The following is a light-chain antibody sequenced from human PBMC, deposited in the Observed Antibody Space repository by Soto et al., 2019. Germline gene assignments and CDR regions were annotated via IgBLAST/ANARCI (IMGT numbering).Light chain of an antibody. CDR1: QSVSSY. J-gene: IGKJ3*01. CDR2: GAS. V-gene: IGKV3-11*01. CDR3: QQRSNSFT. Sequence: EIVLTQSPATLSLSPGERATLSCRASQSVSSYLAWYQQKPGQAPRLLIYGASKRATGIPARFSGSGSGTDFTLTISSLEPEDFAVYYCQQRSNSFTFGPGTEVDIK.